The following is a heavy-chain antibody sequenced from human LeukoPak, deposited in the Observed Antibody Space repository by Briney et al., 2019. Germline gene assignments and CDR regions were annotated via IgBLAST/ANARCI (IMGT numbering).Heavy chain of an antibody. CDR1: GYTFTSYG. CDR2: IIPIFGTA. J-gene: IGHJ4*02. CDR3: ASYNWNYRGFDY. Sequence: SVKVSCKASGYTFTSYGISWVRQAPGQGLEWMGGIIPIFGTANYAQKFQGRVTITTDESTSTAYMELSSLRSEDTAVYYCASYNWNYRGFDYWGQGTLVTVSS. V-gene: IGHV1-69*05. D-gene: IGHD1-7*01.